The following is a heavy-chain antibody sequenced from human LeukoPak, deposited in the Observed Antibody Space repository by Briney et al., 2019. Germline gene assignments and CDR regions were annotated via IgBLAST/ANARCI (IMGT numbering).Heavy chain of an antibody. D-gene: IGHD3-10*01. CDR2: IIPIFGTA. Sequence: ASVKVSCKASGGTFSSYAISWVRQAPEQGLEWMGGIIPIFGTANYAQKFQGRVTITADESTSTAYMELSSLRSEDTAVYYCARGGWFGELLHFDYWGQGTLVTVSS. V-gene: IGHV1-69*01. CDR1: GGTFSSYA. J-gene: IGHJ4*02. CDR3: ARGGWFGELLHFDY.